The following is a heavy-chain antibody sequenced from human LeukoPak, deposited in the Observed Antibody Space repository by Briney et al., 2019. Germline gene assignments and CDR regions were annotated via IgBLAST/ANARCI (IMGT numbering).Heavy chain of an antibody. CDR3: AKDRDSTNWYHSPLYFFDP. V-gene: IGHV3-23*01. CDR1: GFSFSSYA. J-gene: IGHJ5*02. D-gene: IGHD6-13*01. CDR2: ISGSGGSK. Sequence: GGSLRLSCAASGFSFSSYAMSWVRQAPGKGLEWVAAISGSGGSKYHEDSVKGWFTISRDNSRNTLYLQMNSLRAEDTAVYYCAKDRDSTNWYHSPLYFFDPWGQGTLVTVSS.